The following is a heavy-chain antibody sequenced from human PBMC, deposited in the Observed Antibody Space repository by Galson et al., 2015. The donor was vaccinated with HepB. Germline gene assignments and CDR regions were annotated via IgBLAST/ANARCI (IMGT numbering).Heavy chain of an antibody. Sequence: PLRLSCAASGFTFSDYYMTWIRQAPGKGLEWLSYISASGTYTNYADSVKGQFTNSSDNDKNSPYLQMNSLRAEDTAVFYCARVAASDYGDHALFDYWGQGTLVTVSS. CDR3: ARVAASDYGDHALFDY. V-gene: IGHV3-11*06. J-gene: IGHJ4*02. CDR1: GFTFSDYY. D-gene: IGHD4-17*01. CDR2: ISASGTYT.